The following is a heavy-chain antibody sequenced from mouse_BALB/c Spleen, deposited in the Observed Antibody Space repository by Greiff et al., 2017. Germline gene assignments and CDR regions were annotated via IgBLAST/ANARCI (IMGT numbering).Heavy chain of an antibody. J-gene: IGHJ4*01. D-gene: IGHD2-1*01. CDR1: GFTFTDYY. Sequence: DVQLVESGGGLVQPGGSLRLSCATSGFTFTDYYMSWVRQPPGKALEWLGFIRNKANGYTTEYSASVKGRFTISRDNSQSILYLQMNTLRAEDSATYYCARPYGNYYYAMDYWGQGTSVTVSS. V-gene: IGHV7-3*02. CDR2: IRNKANGYTT. CDR3: ARPYGNYYYAMDY.